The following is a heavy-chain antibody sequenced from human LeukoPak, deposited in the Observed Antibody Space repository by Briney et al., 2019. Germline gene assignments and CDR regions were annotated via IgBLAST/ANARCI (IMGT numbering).Heavy chain of an antibody. J-gene: IGHJ4*02. Sequence: GSLRLSCATSGFTFSSCGIHWVRQAPGKGLEWVALVSSDGRNNYYSDSVKGRFTISRDNSKDTLYLQMNALRPEDTAVYYCAKDHSGSGRAFEYWGQGTLVTVSS. V-gene: IGHV3-30*04. CDR1: GFTFSSCG. CDR2: VSSDGRNN. D-gene: IGHD2-15*01. CDR3: AKDHSGSGRAFEY.